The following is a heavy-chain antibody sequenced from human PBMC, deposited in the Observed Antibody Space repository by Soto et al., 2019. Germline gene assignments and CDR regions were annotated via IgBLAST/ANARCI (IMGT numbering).Heavy chain of an antibody. V-gene: IGHV5-51*01. CDR1: GYIFSSYW. CDR3: ARHIPMTTVVGPLDY. Sequence: ESLEISWNGSGYIFSSYWIGWVRQVRGKGLEWMGIIYPGDSDTRYSPSFQGQVTISADESISSAYLQWSSLKASDTAMYYCARHIPMTTVVGPLDYWGQGTLVTVSS. J-gene: IGHJ4*02. CDR2: IYPGDSDT. D-gene: IGHD4-17*01.